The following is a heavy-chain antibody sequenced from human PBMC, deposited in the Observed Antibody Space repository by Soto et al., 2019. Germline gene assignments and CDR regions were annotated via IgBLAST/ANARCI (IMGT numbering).Heavy chain of an antibody. CDR2: IYTSGST. D-gene: IGHD5-12*01. CDR1: GGSISSYY. Sequence: PAETLSLTCTVSGGSISSYYWIWVRQASGKGLEWIGRIYTSGSTNYNPSLKSRVTMSVDTSKNQFSLKLSSVTAADTAVYYCARAWFGWLRPNYYYYGMDVWGQGTTVTVSS. J-gene: IGHJ6*02. V-gene: IGHV4-4*07. CDR3: ARAWFGWLRPNYYYYGMDV.